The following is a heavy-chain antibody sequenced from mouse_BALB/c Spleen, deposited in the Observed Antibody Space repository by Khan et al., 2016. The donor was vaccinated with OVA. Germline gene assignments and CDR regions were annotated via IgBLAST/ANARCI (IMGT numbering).Heavy chain of an antibody. V-gene: IGHV2-9*02. CDR1: GFSFTSYG. CDR3: ARLEDI. Sequence: VQLKQSGPGLVAPSQSLSLTCTVSGFSFTSYGVHWVRQPPGKGLEWLGVIWAGGSTNYNSALMSRLSIIKNHSKNQVFLKMNSLHTDDTGMYYCARLEDIWGQGTTLTVSS. D-gene: IGHD1-3*01. J-gene: IGHJ2*01. CDR2: IWAGGST.